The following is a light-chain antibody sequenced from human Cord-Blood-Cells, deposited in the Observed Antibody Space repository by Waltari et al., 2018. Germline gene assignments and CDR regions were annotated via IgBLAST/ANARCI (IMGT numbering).Light chain of an antibody. J-gene: IGKJ2*03. CDR3: QKYDNLPYS. CDR2: DAS. V-gene: IGKV1-33*01. Sequence: DIQMTQSPSSLSASVGDRVTITCQASQDISNYLNWYQQKPGKAPKLLIYDASNLETGVQSRFSGSGSGTDFTFTISSLQPEDIATYYCQKYDNLPYSFGQGTKLEIK. CDR1: QDISNY.